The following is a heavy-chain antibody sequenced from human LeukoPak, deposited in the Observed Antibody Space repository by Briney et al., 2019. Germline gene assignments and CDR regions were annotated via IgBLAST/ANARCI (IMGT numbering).Heavy chain of an antibody. CDR3: AKRGVVIRVFLVGFHKEAYYFDS. J-gene: IGHJ4*02. V-gene: IGHV3-23*01. Sequence: GGSLRLSCAASGFTFSSYAMSWVRQAPGKGLEWVAGISDSGGSTKYADSVKGRFTISRDNPKNTLSLQMSSLRAEDTAVYFCAKRGVVIRVFLVGFHKEAYYFDSWGQGALVTVSS. CDR1: GFTFSSYA. CDR2: ISDSGGST. D-gene: IGHD3-10*01.